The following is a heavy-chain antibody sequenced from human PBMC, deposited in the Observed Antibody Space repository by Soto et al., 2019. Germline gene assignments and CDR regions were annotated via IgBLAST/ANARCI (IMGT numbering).Heavy chain of an antibody. CDR2: ISGSGGNT. Sequence: EVQVLESGGGLVQPGGSLRLSCAASGFTFSSYAMSWVRQAPGKGLEWVSTISGSGGNTYYADSVKGRFTISRDNSKNTLYLQISLLRGEDTAIYCCAKVRGSGTYGVNAFDSWGQGTMVTVST. CDR3: AKVRGSGTYGVNAFDS. CDR1: GFTFSSYA. D-gene: IGHD1-26*01. J-gene: IGHJ3*02. V-gene: IGHV3-23*01.